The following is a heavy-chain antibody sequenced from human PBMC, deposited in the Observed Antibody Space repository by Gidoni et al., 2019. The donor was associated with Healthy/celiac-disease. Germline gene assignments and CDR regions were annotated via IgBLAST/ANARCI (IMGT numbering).Heavy chain of an antibody. Sequence: QVQLQESGPGLVKPSETLSLTCTVSGGSISSYYWSWIRQPPGKGLEWIGYIYYSGSTNYNPSLKSRVTISVDTSKNQCALKLSSVTAADTAVYYCARAYSSSWYMDYWGQGTLVTVSS. CDR2: IYYSGST. V-gene: IGHV4-59*01. CDR3: ARAYSSSWYMDY. CDR1: GGSISSYY. D-gene: IGHD6-13*01. J-gene: IGHJ4*02.